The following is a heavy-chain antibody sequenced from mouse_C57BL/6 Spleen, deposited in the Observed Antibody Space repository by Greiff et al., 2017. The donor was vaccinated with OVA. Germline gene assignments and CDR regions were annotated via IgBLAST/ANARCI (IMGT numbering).Heavy chain of an antibody. J-gene: IGHJ2*01. Sequence: VQLQQPGAELVKPGASVKMSCKASGYTFTSYWITWVKQRPGQGLEWIGDMYPGSGSTNYNEKFKSKATLTVDTSSSTAYMQLSSLTSEDSAVYYGARSYDYDGLDYWGQGTTRTVSS. CDR1: GYTFTSYW. D-gene: IGHD2-4*01. V-gene: IGHV1-55*01. CDR3: ARSYDYDGLDY. CDR2: MYPGSGST.